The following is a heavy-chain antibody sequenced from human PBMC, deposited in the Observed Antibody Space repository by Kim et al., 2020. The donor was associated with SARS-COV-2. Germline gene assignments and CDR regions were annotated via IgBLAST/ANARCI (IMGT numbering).Heavy chain of an antibody. Sequence: GGSLRLSCAASGFTFSSYEMNWVRQAPGKGLEWVSYISSSGSTIYYADSVKGRFTISRDNAKNSLYLQMNSLRAEDTAVYYCAREGGGGSSWYHDYYYGMDVWGQGTTVTVSS. CDR2: ISSSGSTI. V-gene: IGHV3-48*03. J-gene: IGHJ6*02. CDR3: AREGGGGSSWYHDYYYGMDV. D-gene: IGHD6-13*01. CDR1: GFTFSSYE.